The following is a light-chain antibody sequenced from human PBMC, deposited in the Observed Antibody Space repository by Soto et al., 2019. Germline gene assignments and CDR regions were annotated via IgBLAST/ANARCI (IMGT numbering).Light chain of an antibody. V-gene: IGLV2-23*02. CDR1: SSDVGSYNL. Sequence: QSVLTQPASVSGSPVQSITISCTGTSSDVGSYNLVSWYQQHPNKAPKLIIYEVTKRPSGVSNRFSGSKSGNTASLTISGLQAEDEADYYCSSFASNVIFGGGTKLTVL. CDR3: SSFASNVI. CDR2: EVT. J-gene: IGLJ2*01.